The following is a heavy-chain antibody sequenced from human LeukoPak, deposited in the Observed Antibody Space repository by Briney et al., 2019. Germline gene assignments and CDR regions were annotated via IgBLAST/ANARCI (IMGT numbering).Heavy chain of an antibody. Sequence: ASVKVSCMASGYTFTGYYMHWVRQAPGQGLEWMGWINPNSGGTNYAQKFQGRVTMTRDTSISTAYMELSRLRSDDTAVYYCARVAPPYYDILTGYYYNADAFDIWGQGTMVTVSS. CDR3: ARVAPPYYDILTGYYYNADAFDI. J-gene: IGHJ3*02. V-gene: IGHV1-2*02. CDR2: INPNSGGT. D-gene: IGHD3-9*01. CDR1: GYTFTGYY.